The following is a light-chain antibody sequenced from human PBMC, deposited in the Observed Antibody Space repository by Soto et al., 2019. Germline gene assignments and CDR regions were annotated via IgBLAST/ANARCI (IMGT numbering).Light chain of an antibody. V-gene: IGKV1-27*01. CDR2: AAS. Sequence: DVQMTQSPSSLSASVGDRVTITCRASQGILDNLAWYQQKPGKAPNLLIYAASTLHSGVPSRFSGSGSGTDFTLTITNLQPEDVGTYYCQKYNTAPQTFGPGTKVEIK. CDR3: QKYNTAPQT. J-gene: IGKJ1*01. CDR1: QGILDN.